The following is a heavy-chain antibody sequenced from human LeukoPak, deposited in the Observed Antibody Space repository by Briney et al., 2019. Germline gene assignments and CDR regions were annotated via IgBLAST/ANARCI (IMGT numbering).Heavy chain of an antibody. CDR1: GFTFSSYS. J-gene: IGHJ4*02. CDR2: ISSSSSTI. CDR3: ARGGMTTVTHYFDF. Sequence: GGSLRLSCAASGFTFSSYSMNWVRQAPGKGLEWVSYISSSSSTIYYADSVKGRFTISRDNAKNSLYLQMNSLSAEDTAFYYCARGGMTTVTHYFDFWGQGTLVTVSS. D-gene: IGHD4-17*01. V-gene: IGHV3-48*01.